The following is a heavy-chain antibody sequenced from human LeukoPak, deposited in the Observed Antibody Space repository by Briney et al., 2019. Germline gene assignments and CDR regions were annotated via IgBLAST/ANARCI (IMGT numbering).Heavy chain of an antibody. CDR3: ARDSPDYYDSSGLTFDP. CDR2: ISAYNGNT. J-gene: IGHJ5*02. V-gene: IGHV1-18*01. CDR1: GYTFTSYG. D-gene: IGHD3-22*01. Sequence: ASVKVSCKASGYTFTSYGISWVRQAPGQGLEWMGWISAYNGNTNYAQKLQGRVTMTTDTSTSTAYMELRSLRSEDTAVYYCARDSPDYYDSSGLTFDPWGQGTLVTVSS.